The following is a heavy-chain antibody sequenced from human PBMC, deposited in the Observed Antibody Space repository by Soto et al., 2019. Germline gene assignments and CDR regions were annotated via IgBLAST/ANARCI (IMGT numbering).Heavy chain of an antibody. CDR3: ARHPVLRYFDWFEY. V-gene: IGHV4-39*01. CDR2: IYYSGST. D-gene: IGHD3-9*01. J-gene: IGHJ5*01. CDR1: GGSISSSSYY. Sequence: SETLSLTCTVSGGSISSSSYYWGWIRQPPGKGLEWIGSIYYSGSTYYNPSLKSRVTISVDTSKNQFSLKLSSVTAADTAVYYCARHPVLRYFDWFEYWGQGTLVTVSS.